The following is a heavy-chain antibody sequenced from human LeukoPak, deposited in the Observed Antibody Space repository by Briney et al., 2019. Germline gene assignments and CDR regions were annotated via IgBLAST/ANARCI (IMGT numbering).Heavy chain of an antibody. Sequence: ASVKVSCKASGGTFSSYAISWVRQAPGQGLEWMGGIIPIFGTANYARKFQGRVTITADESTSTAYMELSSLRSEDTAVYYCARNKRPGKRTVNWFDPWGQGTLVTVSS. CDR3: ARNKRPGKRTVNWFDP. D-gene: IGHD1/OR15-1a*01. J-gene: IGHJ5*02. V-gene: IGHV1-69*13. CDR2: IIPIFGTA. CDR1: GGTFSSYA.